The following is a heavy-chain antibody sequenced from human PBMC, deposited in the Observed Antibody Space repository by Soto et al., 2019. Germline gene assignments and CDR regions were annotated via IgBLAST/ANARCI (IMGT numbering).Heavy chain of an antibody. V-gene: IGHV1-69*13. CDR3: ARGHYYDSSGYPTPFDY. J-gene: IGHJ4*02. CDR2: IIPIFGTA. D-gene: IGHD3-22*01. Sequence: GASVKVSCKASGGTFSSYAIRWVREAPGQGLEWMGGIIPIFGTANYAQKFQGRVTITADESTSTAYMELSSLRSEDTAVYYCARGHYYDSSGYPTPFDYWGQGTLVTVSS. CDR1: GGTFSSYA.